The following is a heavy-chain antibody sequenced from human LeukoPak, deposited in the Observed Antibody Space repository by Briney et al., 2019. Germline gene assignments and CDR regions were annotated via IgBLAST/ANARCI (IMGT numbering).Heavy chain of an antibody. CDR2: ISYDGSNK. Sequence: GRSLRLSCAASGFTFSSYAMHWVRQAPGKGLEWVAVISYDGSNKYYADSVKGRFTISRDNSKNSLYLQMNSLRAEDTAVYYCARDGGAARGDYWGQGTLVTVSS. D-gene: IGHD6-6*01. CDR3: ARDGGAARGDY. CDR1: GFTFSSYA. V-gene: IGHV3-30-3*01. J-gene: IGHJ4*02.